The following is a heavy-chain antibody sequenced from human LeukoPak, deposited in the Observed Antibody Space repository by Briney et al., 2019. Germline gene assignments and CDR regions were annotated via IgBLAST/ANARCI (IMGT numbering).Heavy chain of an antibody. CDR3: AREVVVPGDEYYFHY. CDR2: IYYSGST. CDR1: GGSISSYY. J-gene: IGHJ4*02. V-gene: IGHV4-59*01. Sequence: PSETLSLTCTVSGGSISSYYWSWIGQPPGKGLEWIGYIYYSGSTNYNPSLKSRVTISVDTSKNQFSLKLSSVTAADTAVYYCAREVVVPGDEYYFHYWGQGTLVTVSS. D-gene: IGHD2-2*01.